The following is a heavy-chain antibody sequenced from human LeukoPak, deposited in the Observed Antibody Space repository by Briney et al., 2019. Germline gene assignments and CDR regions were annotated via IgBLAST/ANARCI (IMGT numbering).Heavy chain of an antibody. Sequence: GRSLRLSCAASGFTFSSYGMHWVRQAPGKGLEWVAVIWYDGSYNYYADSVKGRFTISRDNSKNTLYLQMNSLRAEDTAVYYCAKGWMDDWGKGTTVTVSS. CDR1: GFTFSSYG. D-gene: IGHD2-15*01. CDR2: IWYDGSYN. J-gene: IGHJ6*04. CDR3: AKGWMDD. V-gene: IGHV3-33*06.